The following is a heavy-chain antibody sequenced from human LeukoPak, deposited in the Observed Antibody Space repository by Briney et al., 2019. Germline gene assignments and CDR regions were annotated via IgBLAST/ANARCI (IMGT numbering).Heavy chain of an antibody. Sequence: GSLRLSCSASGFTFSRYAMHWVRQPPGKGLEYVSAITNNGRSTYYADSVKGRFTISRDNSKNTLYLQMSSLRAEDTAVYYCASTYSYDSSGYYPFDYWGQGTLVTVPS. CDR1: GFTFSRYA. V-gene: IGHV3-64D*06. CDR2: ITNNGRST. CDR3: ASTYSYDSSGYYPFDY. D-gene: IGHD3-22*01. J-gene: IGHJ4*02.